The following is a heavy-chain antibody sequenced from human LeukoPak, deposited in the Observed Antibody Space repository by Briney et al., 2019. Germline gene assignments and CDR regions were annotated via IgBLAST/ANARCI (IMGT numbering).Heavy chain of an antibody. Sequence: SETLSLFCTVSGGSISSYYWSWIRQPPGKGLEWIGYIYTSGSTNYNPSLKSRVTISVDTSKNQFSLKLSSVTAADTAVYYCARQLDDFWSGYPPSLGYYYYYMDVWGKGTTVTVSS. V-gene: IGHV4-4*09. D-gene: IGHD3-3*01. CDR3: ARQLDDFWSGYPPSLGYYYYYMDV. CDR2: IYTSGST. CDR1: GGSISSYY. J-gene: IGHJ6*03.